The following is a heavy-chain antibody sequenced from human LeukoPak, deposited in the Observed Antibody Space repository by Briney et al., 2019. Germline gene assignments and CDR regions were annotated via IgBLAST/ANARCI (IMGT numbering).Heavy chain of an antibody. CDR2: LIPIFGTA. CDR3: ARSYIVGATMDY. D-gene: IGHD1-26*01. J-gene: IGHJ4*02. V-gene: IGHV1-69*06. CDR1: GGTFRIYS. Sequence: SVKLLCKASGGTFRIYSIIWVRQAPGQGLEWMGGLIPIFGTANYAQKFQGRDTISADKSTSTAYMELSSLRSEDTAVYYCARSYIVGATMDYWSQGTLVTVSS.